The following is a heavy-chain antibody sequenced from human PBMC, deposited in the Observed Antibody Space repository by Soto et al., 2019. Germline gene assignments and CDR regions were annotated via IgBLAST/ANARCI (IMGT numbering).Heavy chain of an antibody. Sequence: GASVKVSCKASGGTFSSYAISWVRQAPGQGLEWMGWINPNSGGTNYAQKFQGWVTMTRDTSISTAYMELSRLRSDDTAVYYCARGIAAAADDGWFDPWGQGTLVTVSS. V-gene: IGHV1-2*04. CDR1: GGTFSSYA. CDR2: INPNSGGT. CDR3: ARGIAAAADDGWFDP. J-gene: IGHJ5*02. D-gene: IGHD6-13*01.